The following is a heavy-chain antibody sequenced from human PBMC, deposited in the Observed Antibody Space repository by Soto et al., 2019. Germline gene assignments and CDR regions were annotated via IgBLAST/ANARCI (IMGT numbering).Heavy chain of an antibody. V-gene: IGHV4-4*02. CDR3: ARLVYDSRLNYMYFDF. J-gene: IGHJ4*02. CDR2: IFHDGTA. D-gene: IGHD3-10*01. CDR1: GVSISSGNW. Sequence: SETLSLTXAVSGVSISSGNWWTWVRQSPQRGLEYIGEIFHDGTANYYPSFERRVAISVDTSKNQFSLKLTSVTAADTAIYFCARLVYDSRLNYMYFDFWGQGTLVTVS.